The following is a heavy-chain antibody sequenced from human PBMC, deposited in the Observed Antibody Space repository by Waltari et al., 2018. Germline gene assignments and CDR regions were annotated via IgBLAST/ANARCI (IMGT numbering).Heavy chain of an antibody. CDR2: MYYSGSS. D-gene: IGHD2-15*01. CDR1: GDSISSSSYY. Sequence: QLQLQESGPGLVKASETLSLTCTVSGDSISSSSYYWGWVRQPPGKGLELMWNMYYSGSSDHNPSLKSRVTISGDTSKSQFSLKLSSVTAADTSMYYCVRHARTTSGGKHFDHWGQGMLVTVSP. CDR3: VRHARTTSGGKHFDH. V-gene: IGHV4-39*01. J-gene: IGHJ4*02.